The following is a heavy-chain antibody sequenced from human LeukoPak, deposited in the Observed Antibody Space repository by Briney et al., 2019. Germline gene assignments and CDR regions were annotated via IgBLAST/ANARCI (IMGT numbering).Heavy chain of an antibody. D-gene: IGHD3-10*01. V-gene: IGHV4-39*07. J-gene: IGHJ4*02. CDR3: ARYYYGSGSYGTY. CDR2: IYYSGST. Sequence: PSETLSLTCAVYGGSFSSYYWGWIRQPPGKGLEWIGSIYYSGSTYYNPSLKSRVTISVDTSKNQFSLKLSSVTAADTAVYYCARYYYGSGSYGTYWGQGTLVTVSS. CDR1: GGSFSSYY.